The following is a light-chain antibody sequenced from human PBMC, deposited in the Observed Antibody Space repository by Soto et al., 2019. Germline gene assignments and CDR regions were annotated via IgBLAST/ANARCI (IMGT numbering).Light chain of an antibody. CDR1: SSTIRSNY. Sequence: QTVVTQPPSASGTPGQRVIISCSGSSSTIRSNYVYWYQQFPGTAPKLLIYRNSQRPSGVPDRFSGSKSGTSASLAISGLRSEDEADYYCASWDDSVSGWVFGGGTKVTVL. V-gene: IGLV1-47*01. J-gene: IGLJ3*02. CDR2: RNS. CDR3: ASWDDSVSGWV.